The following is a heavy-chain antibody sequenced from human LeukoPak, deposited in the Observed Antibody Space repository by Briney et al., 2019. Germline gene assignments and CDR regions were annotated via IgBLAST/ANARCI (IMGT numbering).Heavy chain of an antibody. J-gene: IGHJ5*02. CDR2: IYTSGST. CDR1: GASITSSNYY. Sequence: SSETLSLTCAVSGASITSSNYYWSWIRQPAGKGLEWIGRIYTSGSTNYNPSLKSRVTMSVDTSKNQFSLKLSSVTAADTAVYYCARDRYYYDSSGYFNWFDPWGQGTLVTVSS. V-gene: IGHV4-61*02. CDR3: ARDRYYYDSSGYFNWFDP. D-gene: IGHD3-22*01.